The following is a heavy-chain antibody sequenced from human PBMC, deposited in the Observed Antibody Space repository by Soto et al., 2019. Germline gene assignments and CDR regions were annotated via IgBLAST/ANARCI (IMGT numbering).Heavy chain of an antibody. CDR2: INSDGSST. D-gene: IGHD4-17*01. Sequence: GGSLRLSCAASGFTFSSYWMHWVRQAPGKGLVWVSRINSDGSSTSYADSVKGRFTISRDNAKNTLYLQMNSLRAEDTAVYYCASPYGDYGYYYYGMDVWGQGTTVTVSS. CDR1: GFTFSSYW. J-gene: IGHJ6*02. CDR3: ASPYGDYGYYYYGMDV. V-gene: IGHV3-74*01.